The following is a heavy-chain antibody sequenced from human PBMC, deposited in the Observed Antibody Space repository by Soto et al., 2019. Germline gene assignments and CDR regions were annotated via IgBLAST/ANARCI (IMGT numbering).Heavy chain of an antibody. J-gene: IGHJ6*02. D-gene: IGHD1-26*01. Sequence: GGSLRLSCAASGFTFISHSMNWVRQAPGKGLEWVSYISSSSNSIYYADSVKGRFTISRDNAKNSLFLQMNSLRDEDTAVYYCARDLPLARWVGGMDVWGQGTTVTVSS. CDR2: ISSSSNSI. V-gene: IGHV3-48*02. CDR3: ARDLPLARWVGGMDV. CDR1: GFTFISHS.